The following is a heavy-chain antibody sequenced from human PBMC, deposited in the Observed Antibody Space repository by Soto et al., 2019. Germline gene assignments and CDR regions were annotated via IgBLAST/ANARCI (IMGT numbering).Heavy chain of an antibody. Sequence: SETLCLTCAVSGGSISSGGYSWSWIRQPPGKGLEWIGYMYHSGSTYYNPSLKGRFTISRDDAKNSLYLQMNSLRVEDTAVYYCARVYDILTSAWLDPWGQGTLVTVSS. J-gene: IGHJ5*02. V-gene: IGHV4-30-2*01. CDR3: ARVYDILTSAWLDP. CDR2: MYHSGST. CDR1: GGSISSGGYS. D-gene: IGHD3-9*01.